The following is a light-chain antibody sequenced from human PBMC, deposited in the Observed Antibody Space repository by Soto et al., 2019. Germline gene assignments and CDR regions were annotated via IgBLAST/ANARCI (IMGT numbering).Light chain of an antibody. CDR1: KLGDKY. CDR2: QDS. J-gene: IGLJ1*01. CDR3: QAWDSSTPYV. V-gene: IGLV3-1*01. Sequence: SYELPQPPSVSVSPGQTASITCSGDKLGDKYACWYQQKPGQSPVLVIYQDSKRPSGIPERFSGSNSGNTATLTISGTQAMDEADYYCQAWDSSTPYVFGTGTKLTVL.